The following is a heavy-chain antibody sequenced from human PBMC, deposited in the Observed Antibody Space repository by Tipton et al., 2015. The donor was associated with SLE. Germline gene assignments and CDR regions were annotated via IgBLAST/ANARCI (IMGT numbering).Heavy chain of an antibody. V-gene: IGHV3-11*01. CDR3: ARPTSPHRPN. CDR2: ISSTGNTI. CDR1: GFTFSDFY. Sequence: SLRLSCAASGFTFSDFYMGWIRQAPGKGLAWVSYISSTGNTIYYADSVKGRFTLSRDNAKNSLFLQMKGLRAEDTAIYYCARPTSPHRPNWGQGTLLTVSS. J-gene: IGHJ4*02.